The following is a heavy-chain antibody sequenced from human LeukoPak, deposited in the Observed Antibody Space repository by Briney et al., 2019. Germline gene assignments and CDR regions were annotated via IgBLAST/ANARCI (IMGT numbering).Heavy chain of an antibody. D-gene: IGHD5-18*01. V-gene: IGHV5-51*01. CDR3: ARHKDTAMVTYY. CDR1: GYSSPTYW. Sequence: GESLKISCKGAGYSSPTYWIGWVRQMPGKGLEWMGIIYPGDSETRYSPSFQGQVTISADKSISTAYLQWSRLKASNTTMYYCARHKDTAMVTYYWGQGTLVTVSS. J-gene: IGHJ4*02. CDR2: IYPGDSET.